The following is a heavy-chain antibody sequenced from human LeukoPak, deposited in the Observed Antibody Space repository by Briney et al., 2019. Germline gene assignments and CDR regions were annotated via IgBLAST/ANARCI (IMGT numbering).Heavy chain of an antibody. CDR2: IIPILGIA. J-gene: IGHJ4*02. CDR1: GGTFSSYA. CDR3: ARADRGYCSGGSCYPGDY. V-gene: IGHV1-69*04. D-gene: IGHD2-15*01. Sequence: GSSVKVSCKASGGTFSSYAISWVRQAPGQGLEWMGRIIPILGIANYAQKFQGRVTITADKSTSTAYMELSSLRSEDTAVYYCARADRGYCSGGSCYPGDYWGQGTLVTVSS.